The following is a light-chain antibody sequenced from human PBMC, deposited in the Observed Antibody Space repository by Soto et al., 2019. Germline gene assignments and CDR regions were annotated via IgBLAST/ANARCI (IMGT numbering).Light chain of an antibody. Sequence: EIVLTQSPATLSLSPGERATLSCRASQSIGTYLAWYQQKPGQAPRLLIYDASNRATGIPARFSGGGSGTDFTLTSSSLEPEDFAVYYCQQRNPLTFGGGTTVEIK. J-gene: IGKJ4*01. CDR3: QQRNPLT. CDR1: QSIGTY. V-gene: IGKV3-11*01. CDR2: DAS.